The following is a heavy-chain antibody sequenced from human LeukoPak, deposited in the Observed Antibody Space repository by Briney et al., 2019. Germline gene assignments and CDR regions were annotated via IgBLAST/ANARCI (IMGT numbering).Heavy chain of an antibody. CDR1: GYSFTTYW. Sequence: GESLKISRKGSGYSFTTYWIGWVRQMPGKGLEWMGIIYPGDSDTRYSPSFQGQVTISADKSISTAYLQWSSLKASDTAMYYCARHRRKSIIGTASSRGFDSWGQGTLVTVSS. CDR3: ARHRRKSIIGTASSRGFDS. D-gene: IGHD3-10*01. CDR2: IYPGDSDT. V-gene: IGHV5-51*01. J-gene: IGHJ4*02.